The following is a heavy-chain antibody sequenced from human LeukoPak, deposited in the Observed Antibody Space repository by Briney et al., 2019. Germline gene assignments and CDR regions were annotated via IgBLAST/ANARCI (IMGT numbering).Heavy chain of an antibody. Sequence: PGGSLRLSCAASGFTFSSYGMHWVRQAPGKGLEWVAVIWYDGSNKYYADSVKGRFTISRDNSKNTLYLQMNSLRAEDTAVYYCARGFLVAAAGFDYWGQGTLVTVSS. V-gene: IGHV3-33*01. J-gene: IGHJ4*02. D-gene: IGHD6-13*01. CDR2: IWYDGSNK. CDR1: GFTFSSYG. CDR3: ARGFLVAAAGFDY.